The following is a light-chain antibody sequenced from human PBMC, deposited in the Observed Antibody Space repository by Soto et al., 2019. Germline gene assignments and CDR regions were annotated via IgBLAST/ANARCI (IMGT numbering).Light chain of an antibody. Sequence: EIVLTQSPATLSLSPGERATLSCRASQSVGSDLAWYQQRPGQAPRLLLYDASNRATDIPARFSGSGSGTDFTLSISSLEPEDFAVYYCQPRRDWSRLTFGGGTRVEVK. V-gene: IGKV3-11*01. CDR3: QPRRDWSRLT. J-gene: IGKJ4*01. CDR2: DAS. CDR1: QSVGSD.